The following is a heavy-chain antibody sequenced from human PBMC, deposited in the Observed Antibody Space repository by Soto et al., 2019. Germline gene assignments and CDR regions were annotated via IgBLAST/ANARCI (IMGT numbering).Heavy chain of an antibody. V-gene: IGHV4-59*11. CDR3: ARTVLGPDLLADSFVDYYYYMDV. D-gene: IGHD3-9*01. Sequence: SETLSLTCSVSGGSMSSLYWSWTRQPPGKGLEWIGYIYYNGDTNYNPSLKSRLSMSIDTSKSQFSLNLKSVTAADTAVYYCARTVLGPDLLADSFVDYYYYMDVWGQGTTVTVSS. J-gene: IGHJ6*03. CDR1: GGSMSSLY. CDR2: IYYNGDT.